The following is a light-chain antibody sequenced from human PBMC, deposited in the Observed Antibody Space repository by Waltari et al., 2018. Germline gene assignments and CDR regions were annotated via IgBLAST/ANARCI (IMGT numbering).Light chain of an antibody. Sequence: DIQMTQSPSSLSASVGDRVTITCRASRSISSYLNWYQQKPGKAPKLLIYAASSLQSWVPSRFSGSGSGTDFTLTISSLQPEDFATYYCQQSYSILYTFGQGTKLEIK. J-gene: IGKJ2*01. CDR2: AAS. V-gene: IGKV1-39*01. CDR3: QQSYSILYT. CDR1: RSISSY.